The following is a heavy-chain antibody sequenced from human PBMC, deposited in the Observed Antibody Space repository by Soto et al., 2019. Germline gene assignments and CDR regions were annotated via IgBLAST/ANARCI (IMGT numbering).Heavy chain of an antibody. Sequence: PGGSLRLSCAASGFTFSSYVMTWVRQAPGKGLEWVSAISGSGGTTYYADSVKGRFTISRDNSKNTLYLQMNTLRAEDTAVYFCASSSIGRSSGQPTNYYYYGMDVWGQGTTVTVSS. CDR1: GFTFSSYV. CDR2: ISGSGGTT. V-gene: IGHV3-23*01. CDR3: ASSSIGRSSGQPTNYYYYGMDV. J-gene: IGHJ6*02. D-gene: IGHD3-22*01.